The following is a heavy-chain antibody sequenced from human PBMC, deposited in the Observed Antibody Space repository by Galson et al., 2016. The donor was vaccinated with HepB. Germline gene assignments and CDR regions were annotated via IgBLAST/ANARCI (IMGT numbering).Heavy chain of an antibody. Sequence: SVKVSCKASGDTFSSYAISWVRQAPGQGLEWMGGIIPIFGTANYAQKFQGRVTITADEFTSTAYMELSSLRSEDTAVYYCACRFFGDSSSNYYVVVWYFDLWGRGTLVTVSS. D-gene: IGHD3-22*01. CDR2: IIPIFGTA. CDR3: ACRFFGDSSSNYYVVVWYFDL. CDR1: GDTFSSYA. J-gene: IGHJ2*01. V-gene: IGHV1-69*13.